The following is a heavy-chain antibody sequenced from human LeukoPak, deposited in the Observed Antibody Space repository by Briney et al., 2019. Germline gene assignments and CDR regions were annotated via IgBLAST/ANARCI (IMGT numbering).Heavy chain of an antibody. CDR1: GFTFSDYY. CDR2: ISHSGSTI. J-gene: IGHJ1*01. Sequence: PGGSLRLSCAASGFTFSDYYMGWIRQAPGKGLEWISYISHSGSTIYYANSVKGRFTISRDNAKNSLYLQMNSLRAEDTAVYYCARDRDYYDSSGLQYFQHWGQGTLVTLPS. V-gene: IGHV3-11*01. CDR3: ARDRDYYDSSGLQYFQH. D-gene: IGHD3-22*01.